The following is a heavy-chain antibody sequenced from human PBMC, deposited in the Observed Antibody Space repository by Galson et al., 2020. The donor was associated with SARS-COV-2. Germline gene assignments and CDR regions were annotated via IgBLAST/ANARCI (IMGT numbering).Heavy chain of an antibody. D-gene: IGHD1-1*01. CDR1: GGSMSKYY. CDR2: IYYSGGT. J-gene: IGHJ5*02. Sequence: SQTLSLTCSVSGGSMSKYYWSWIRQSPGKGLEWIGNIYYSGGTKYNPSLKSRVSMSVDTSENQFSLKLTSLTAADTAVYYCARVGGNDGWNWFDPWGQGTLVTVSS. CDR3: ARVGGNDGWNWFDP. V-gene: IGHV4-59*01.